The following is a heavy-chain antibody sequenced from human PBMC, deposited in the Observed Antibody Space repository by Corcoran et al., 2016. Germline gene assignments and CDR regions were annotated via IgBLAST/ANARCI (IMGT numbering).Heavy chain of an antibody. D-gene: IGHD1-26*01. Sequence: QVQLVQSGAEVKKPGASVKVSCKASGYTFTGYYMHWVRQAPGQGLEWMGWINPNSGGTNYAQKFQGRVTMTRDTSISTAYMELSRLRSDDTAVYYCASNVVDSGSYALDDAFDIWGQGTMVTVSS. V-gene: IGHV1-2*02. CDR1: GYTFTGYY. CDR2: INPNSGGT. J-gene: IGHJ3*02. CDR3: ASNVVDSGSYALDDAFDI.